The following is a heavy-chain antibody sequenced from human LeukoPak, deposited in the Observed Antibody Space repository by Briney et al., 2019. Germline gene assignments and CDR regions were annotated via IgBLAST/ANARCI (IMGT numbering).Heavy chain of an antibody. V-gene: IGHV3-48*04. Sequence: GGSLRLSCAASGFTFSSHGMNWVRQAPGKGLEWVSYISSSSSTIYYADSVKGRFTISRDNAKNSLYLQMNSLRAEDTAVYYCARFTSSAVVVVAAIGYYYYYMDVWGKGTTVTISS. CDR1: GFTFSSHG. CDR3: ARFTSSAVVVVAAIGYYYYYMDV. D-gene: IGHD2-15*01. J-gene: IGHJ6*03. CDR2: ISSSSSTI.